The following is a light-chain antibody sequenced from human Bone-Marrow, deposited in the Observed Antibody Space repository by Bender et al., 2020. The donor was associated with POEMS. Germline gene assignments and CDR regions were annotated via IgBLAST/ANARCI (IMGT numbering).Light chain of an antibody. CDR2: EDS. V-gene: IGLV3-10*01. J-gene: IGLJ2*01. Sequence: SSDLKQPPSVSVSPGQTAKITCSGDVLRKNFAYWYYQKSGQAPTLVMYEDSKRPSGIPDRFFGANSGTLATLTINGVQVEDEADYYCSSADDNEIVVFGGGTKLTVL. CDR3: SSADDNEIVV. CDR1: VLRKNF.